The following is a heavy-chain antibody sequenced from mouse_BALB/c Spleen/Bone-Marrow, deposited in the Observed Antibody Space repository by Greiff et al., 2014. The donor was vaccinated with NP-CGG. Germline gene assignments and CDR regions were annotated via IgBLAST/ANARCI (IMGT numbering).Heavy chain of an antibody. J-gene: IGHJ3*02. V-gene: IGHV1-15*01. CDR2: IDPETDNT. CDR1: GYTFTDYE. D-gene: IGHD1-1*01. CDR3: TRYGSRGY. Sequence: VQLQQSGAELVRPGASVTLSCKASGYTFTDYEMRWVKQTPVHGLEWIGSIDPETDNTVFNQKFKAKATLTADRSSNTASMDLRSLTSEDSAVYYCTRYGSRGYWGQGTLVTVS.